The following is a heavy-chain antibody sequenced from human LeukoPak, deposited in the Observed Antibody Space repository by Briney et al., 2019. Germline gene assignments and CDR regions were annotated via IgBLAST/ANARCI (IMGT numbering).Heavy chain of an antibody. CDR3: ARDRGELWFGELPTGWFDP. V-gene: IGHV4-38-2*02. D-gene: IGHD3-10*01. CDR2: IYHSGST. J-gene: IGHJ5*02. Sequence: SETLSLTCAVSGYSISSGYYWGWIRQPPGKGLEWIGSIYHSGSTYYNPSLKSRVTISVDTSKNQFSLKLSSVTAADTAVYYCARDRGELWFGELPTGWFDPWGQGTLATVSS. CDR1: GYSISSGYY.